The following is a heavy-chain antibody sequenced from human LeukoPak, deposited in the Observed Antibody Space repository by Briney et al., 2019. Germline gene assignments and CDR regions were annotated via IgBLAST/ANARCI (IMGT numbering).Heavy chain of an antibody. CDR2: IIPIFGTA. CDR1: GGTFSRYA. D-gene: IGHD5-18*01. Sequence: SVKVSCKSSGGTFSRYAISWVRQAPGQGLEWMGGIIPIFGTANYAQKFQGRVTITTDESTSTAYMELSSLRSEDTAVYCCASRQGYSYGYDDWGQGTLVTVSS. J-gene: IGHJ4*02. V-gene: IGHV1-69*05. CDR3: ASRQGYSYGYDD.